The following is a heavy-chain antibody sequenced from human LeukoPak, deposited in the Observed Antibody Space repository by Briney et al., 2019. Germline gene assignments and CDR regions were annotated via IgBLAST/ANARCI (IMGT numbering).Heavy chain of an antibody. CDR3: TIDPGGKYLDS. CDR2: IKSKIDGGTA. J-gene: IGHJ4*02. Sequence: GGSLRLSCAVSGFTFSTAWMTWVRQAPGKGLEWVGRIKSKIDGGTADYAAPVKGRFTMSRDDSKNTLYLQMNSLKTEDTAVYFCTIDPGGKYLDSWGQGTLVTVSS. V-gene: IGHV3-15*01. D-gene: IGHD1-26*01. CDR1: GFTFSTAW.